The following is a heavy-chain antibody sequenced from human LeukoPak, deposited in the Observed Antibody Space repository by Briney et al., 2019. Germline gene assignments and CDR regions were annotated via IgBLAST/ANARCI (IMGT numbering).Heavy chain of an antibody. Sequence: SETLSLTCTVSNVSLSRHYCSCVPQTPGKGLEWIGYIYYSGNTHYNPSAKSRVTISVDTSKDQFSLKLSSVTAADTAVYYCARGIPVSFFDFWGQGTLVTVSS. J-gene: IGHJ4*02. CDR3: ARGIPVSFFDF. CDR2: IYYSGNT. CDR1: NVSLSRHY. V-gene: IGHV4-59*11.